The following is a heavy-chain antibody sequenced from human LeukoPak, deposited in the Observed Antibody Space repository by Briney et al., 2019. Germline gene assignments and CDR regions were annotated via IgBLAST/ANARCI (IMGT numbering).Heavy chain of an antibody. Sequence: AGGSLRLSCAASGFTFSGYAMSWVRQAPGKGLEWVSAISGSGGSTYYADSVKGRFTISRDNSKNTLYLQMNSLRAEDTAVYYCARDIDYYDSSGYDYWGQGTLVTVSS. J-gene: IGHJ4*02. CDR2: ISGSGGST. CDR3: ARDIDYYDSSGYDY. D-gene: IGHD3-22*01. CDR1: GFTFSGYA. V-gene: IGHV3-23*01.